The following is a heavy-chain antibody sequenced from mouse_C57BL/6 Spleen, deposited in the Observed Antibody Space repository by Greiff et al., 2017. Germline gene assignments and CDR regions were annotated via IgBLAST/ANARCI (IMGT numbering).Heavy chain of an antibody. D-gene: IGHD2-3*01. CDR1: GYKFTDYE. CDR3: TRWGWLLRYFDV. V-gene: IGHV1-15*01. Sequence: VQLQQSGAELVRPGASVTLSCTASGYKFTDYEMHWVKQTPVHGLEWIGAIDPETGGTAYNQKFKGKAILTADKSSSTAYMERRSLTSEDSAVYYCTRWGWLLRYFDVWGTGTTVTVSS. CDR2: IDPETGGT. J-gene: IGHJ1*03.